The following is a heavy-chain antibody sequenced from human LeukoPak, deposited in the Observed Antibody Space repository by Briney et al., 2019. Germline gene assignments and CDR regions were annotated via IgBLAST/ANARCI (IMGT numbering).Heavy chain of an antibody. CDR1: GFTFSSYS. D-gene: IGHD6-13*01. CDR3: ARDLRRGSAASGVDY. V-gene: IGHV3-48*01. Sequence: GGSLRLSCAASGFTFSSYSMNWVRQAPGKGLEWVSYISSSSSTIYYADSVKGRFTISRDNAKNSLYLQMNSLRAEDTAVYYCARDLRRGSAASGVDYWGQGTLVTVSS. J-gene: IGHJ4*02. CDR2: ISSSSSTI.